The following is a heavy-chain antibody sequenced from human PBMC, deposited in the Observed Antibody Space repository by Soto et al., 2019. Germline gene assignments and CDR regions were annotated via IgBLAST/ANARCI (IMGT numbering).Heavy chain of an antibody. CDR2: IYYSGIT. CDR1: GVSISNSSYY. J-gene: IGHJ4*02. Sequence: SETLSLTCTVSGVSISNSSYYWGWIRLPPGKGLEWIGTIYYSGITYYNPSLKSRVTISVDTSKNQFSLKLTSVTAADTAVYYCARHGSNWGQGTLVTSPQ. CDR3: ARHGSN. V-gene: IGHV4-39*01.